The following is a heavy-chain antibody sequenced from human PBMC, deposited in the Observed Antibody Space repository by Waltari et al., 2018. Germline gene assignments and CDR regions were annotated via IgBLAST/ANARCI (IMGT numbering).Heavy chain of an antibody. D-gene: IGHD1-26*01. J-gene: IGHJ4*02. V-gene: IGHV3-48*04. CDR1: GFTFSSYS. CDR3: ARGQLVGATLRPH. Sequence: EVQLVESGGGLVQPGGSLRLSCAASGFTFSSYSMNWVRKAPGKGLEWVSYISSSSSTIYYADSVKGRFTISRDNAKNSLYLQMNSLRAEDTAVYYCARGQLVGATLRPHWGQGTLVTVSS. CDR2: ISSSSSTI.